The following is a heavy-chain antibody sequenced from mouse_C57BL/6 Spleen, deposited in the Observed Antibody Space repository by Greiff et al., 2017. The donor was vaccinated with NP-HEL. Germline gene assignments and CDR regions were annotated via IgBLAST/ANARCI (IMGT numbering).Heavy chain of an antibody. CDR3: ARDGARGLGRNFDY. CDR2: ISDGGSYT. J-gene: IGHJ2*01. V-gene: IGHV5-4*01. Sequence: EVNVVESGGGLVKPGGSLKLSCAASGFTFSSYAMSWVRQTPEKRLEWVATISDGGSYTYYPDNVKGRFTISRDNAKNNLYLQMSHLKSEDTAMYYCARDGARGLGRNFDYWGQGTTLTVSS. CDR1: GFTFSSYA. D-gene: IGHD4-1*01.